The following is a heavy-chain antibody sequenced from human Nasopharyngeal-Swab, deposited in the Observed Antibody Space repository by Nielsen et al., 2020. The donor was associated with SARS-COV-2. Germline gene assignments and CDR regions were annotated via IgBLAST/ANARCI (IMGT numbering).Heavy chain of an antibody. Sequence: SETLSLTCTVSGGSISSNNYYWGWIRQPPGKGLEWIGNISYSGRTYYNPSLKSRVTISVDTSKNQFSLKLSSVTAADTAVYYCATYSSGWYEGDFDYWGQGTPVTVSS. V-gene: IGHV4-39*01. J-gene: IGHJ4*02. CDR1: GGSISSNNYY. CDR2: ISYSGRT. CDR3: ATYSSGWYEGDFDY. D-gene: IGHD6-19*01.